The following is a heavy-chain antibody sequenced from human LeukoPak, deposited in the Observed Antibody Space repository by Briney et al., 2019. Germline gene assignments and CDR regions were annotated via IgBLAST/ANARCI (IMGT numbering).Heavy chain of an antibody. CDR2: ISWNSGSI. Sequence: GGSLRLSCAASGFTFDDYAMHWVRQAPGKGLEWVAGISWNSGSIGYADSVKGRFTISRDNAKTSLYLQMNSLRAEDMALYYCAKDESYGDSPGAFDIWGQGTMVTVSS. CDR1: GFTFDDYA. D-gene: IGHD4-17*01. CDR3: AKDESYGDSPGAFDI. V-gene: IGHV3-9*03. J-gene: IGHJ3*02.